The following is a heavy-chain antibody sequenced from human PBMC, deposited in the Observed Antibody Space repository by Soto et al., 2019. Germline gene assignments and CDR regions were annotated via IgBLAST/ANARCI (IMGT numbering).Heavy chain of an antibody. J-gene: IGHJ3*01. Sequence: EVQLLESGGGLVQPGGSLRLSCAASGFTFSSYAMSWVRQAPGKGLEWVSAISGSGGSTYYADSVKGRFTISRDNSKNTWNLQMNSLRAEDTAVYYCAKGSVAASPLSAKTGWGQGTMVTVSS. CDR3: AKGSVAASPLSAKTG. D-gene: IGHD2-15*01. V-gene: IGHV3-23*01. CDR1: GFTFSSYA. CDR2: ISGSGGST.